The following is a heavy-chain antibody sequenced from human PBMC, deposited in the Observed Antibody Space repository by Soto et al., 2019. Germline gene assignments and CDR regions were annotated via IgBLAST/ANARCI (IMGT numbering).Heavy chain of an antibody. J-gene: IGHJ6*02. V-gene: IGHV3-74*01. Sequence: SGGSLRLSCAASGFTFDTYWMNWVRQAPGKVPGWLSGINSDGTISSYADSVKGRFTISRDNARNTLSLQMNSLRADDTAVYYCARLSGDHSAFFSYGMDAWGQGTTVPVSS. CDR3: ARLSGDHSAFFSYGMDA. CDR2: INSDGTIS. D-gene: IGHD2-21*01. CDR1: GFTFDTYW.